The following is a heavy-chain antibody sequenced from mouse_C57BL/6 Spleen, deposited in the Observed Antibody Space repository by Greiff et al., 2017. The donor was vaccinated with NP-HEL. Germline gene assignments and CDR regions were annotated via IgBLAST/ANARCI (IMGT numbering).Heavy chain of an antibody. D-gene: IGHD2-1*01. J-gene: IGHJ4*01. V-gene: IGHV5-17*01. Sequence: DVLLVESGGGLVKPGGSLKLSCPASGFTFSDYGMHWVRQAPEKGLEWVAYISSGSSTIYYADTVKGRCTISRDNAKNTLFLQMTSLRSEDTAMYYCARGGNYGYYAMDYWGQGTSVTVSS. CDR3: ARGGNYGYYAMDY. CDR1: GFTFSDYG. CDR2: ISSGSSTI.